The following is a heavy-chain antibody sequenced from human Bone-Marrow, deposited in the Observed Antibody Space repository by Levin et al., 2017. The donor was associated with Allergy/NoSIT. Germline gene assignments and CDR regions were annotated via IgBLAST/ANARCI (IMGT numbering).Heavy chain of an antibody. CDR2: ISVSGDTT. D-gene: IGHD5-18*01. J-gene: IGHJ4*02. Sequence: GGSLRLSCAASGFTFSSYAMSWVRQAPGEGLEWVSAISVSGDTTYYADSVKGRFTISRDNSKNTLNLQMSSLRAEDTAVYYCAKDIPTPGQLWVPLHLDYWGQGTLVTVSS. V-gene: IGHV3-23*01. CDR1: GFTFSSYA. CDR3: AKDIPTPGQLWVPLHLDY.